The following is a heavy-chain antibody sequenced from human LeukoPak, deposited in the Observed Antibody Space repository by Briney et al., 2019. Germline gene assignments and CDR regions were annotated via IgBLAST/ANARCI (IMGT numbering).Heavy chain of an antibody. Sequence: PGGSLRLSCAASGFTFSSYAMHWVRQAPGKGLKWVAVISYDGSNKYYADSVKGRFTISRDNSKNTLYLQMNSLRAEDTAVYYCARVSSSGWYYFDYWGQGTLVTVSS. CDR3: ARVSSSGWYYFDY. CDR2: ISYDGSNK. D-gene: IGHD6-19*01. CDR1: GFTFSSYA. V-gene: IGHV3-30-3*01. J-gene: IGHJ4*02.